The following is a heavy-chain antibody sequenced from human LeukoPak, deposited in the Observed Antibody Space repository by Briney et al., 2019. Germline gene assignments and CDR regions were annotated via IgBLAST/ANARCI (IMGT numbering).Heavy chain of an antibody. CDR2: ISSSSSYI. CDR3: ARDYDILTGYYYGMDV. V-gene: IGHV3-21*01. D-gene: IGHD3-9*01. J-gene: IGHJ6*02. CDR1: GFTFSSYS. Sequence: GGSLRLSCAASGFTFSSYSMNWVRQAPGKGLEWVSSISSSSSYIYYADSVKGRFTISRDNAKNSLYLQMNSLRAEGTAVYYCARDYDILTGYYYGMDVWGQGTTVTVSS.